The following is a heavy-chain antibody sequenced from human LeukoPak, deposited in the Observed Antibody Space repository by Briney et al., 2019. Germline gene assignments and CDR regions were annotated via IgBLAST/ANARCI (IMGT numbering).Heavy chain of an antibody. V-gene: IGHV3-23*01. J-gene: IGHJ2*01. CDR3: AKDNSNYVYWYFDL. CDR1: GVTFSSYA. CDR2: ISGSGGST. Sequence: GGSLRLSCAASGVTFSSYAMSWVRQAPGKGLEWVSAISGSGGSTYYADSVKGRFTISRDNSKNTLYLQMNSLRAEDTAVYYCAKDNSNYVYWYFDLWGRGTLVTVSS. D-gene: IGHD4-11*01.